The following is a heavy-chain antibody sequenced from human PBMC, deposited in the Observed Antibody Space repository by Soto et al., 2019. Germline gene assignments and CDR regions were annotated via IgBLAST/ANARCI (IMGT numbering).Heavy chain of an antibody. Sequence: GGSLRLSCAASGFTFSSYAMSWVRQAPGKGLEWVSTISGSGGSTYSADSVEGRFTISRDNSKNTLYLQMNSLRAEDTAVYHCAKDRRYCSSTSCYGTFDYWGQGTRVTVSS. D-gene: IGHD2-2*01. CDR1: GFTFSSYA. CDR3: AKDRRYCSSTSCYGTFDY. J-gene: IGHJ4*02. CDR2: ISGSGGST. V-gene: IGHV3-23*01.